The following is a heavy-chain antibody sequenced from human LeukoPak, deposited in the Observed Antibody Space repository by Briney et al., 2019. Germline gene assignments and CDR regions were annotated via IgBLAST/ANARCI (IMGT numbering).Heavy chain of an antibody. D-gene: IGHD3-16*01. J-gene: IGHJ1*01. CDR1: GATFNDYH. Sequence: SETLSLTCAVSGATFNDYHWSWIRQAPGKGLEWIGEINHGGNTNYNPTLGSRVTISVGTSKNQFYLRLKSVTAADTALYYCASPGSESYPYVWGSLEHWGQGTPVIVSS. V-gene: IGHV4-34*01. CDR3: ASPGSESYPYVWGSLEH. CDR2: INHGGNT.